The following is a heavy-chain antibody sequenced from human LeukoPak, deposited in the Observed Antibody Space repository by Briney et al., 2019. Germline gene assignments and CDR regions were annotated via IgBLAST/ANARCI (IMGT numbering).Heavy chain of an antibody. J-gene: IGHJ6*02. CDR1: GFSFSDYY. CDR2: ISSSSTI. Sequence: PGGSLRLSCAASGFSFSDYYMNWIRQAPGKGLEWVSYISSSSTIYYADSVKGRFTISRDNAKNSLYLQMNRLRAEDTAVYYCARDLSRHDSSGYYYRLSYYYGMDVWGQGTTVTVSS. CDR3: ARDLSRHDSSGYYYRLSYYYGMDV. V-gene: IGHV3-69-1*01. D-gene: IGHD3-22*01.